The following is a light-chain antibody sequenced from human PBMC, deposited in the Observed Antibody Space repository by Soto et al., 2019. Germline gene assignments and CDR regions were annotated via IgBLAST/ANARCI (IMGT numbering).Light chain of an antibody. J-gene: IGKJ4*01. Sequence: DIQLTQSPSFLSASLGDRVTITCRASQGIGSYLAWYQQKPGKATRLLIYAASTLQSGVPSRFSGSGSDTECTLTISSLQPEDFASYFCQQLNNYPLTFGGGTKVDIK. CDR2: AAS. CDR1: QGIGSY. CDR3: QQLNNYPLT. V-gene: IGKV1-9*01.